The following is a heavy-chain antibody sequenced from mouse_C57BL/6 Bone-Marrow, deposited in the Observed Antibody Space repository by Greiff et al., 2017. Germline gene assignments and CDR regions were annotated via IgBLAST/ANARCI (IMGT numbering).Heavy chain of an antibody. Sequence: VQLVESGAELMKPGASVKLSCKATGYTFTGYWIEWVKQRPGHGLEWIGELLPGSGSTNYNEKLKGKATFTADTSSNTAYMQLSSLTTEDSAIYYCARELRLGFAYWGQGTLVTVSA. CDR3: ARELRLGFAY. J-gene: IGHJ3*01. D-gene: IGHD2-4*01. CDR1: GYTFTGYW. CDR2: LLPGSGST. V-gene: IGHV1-9*01.